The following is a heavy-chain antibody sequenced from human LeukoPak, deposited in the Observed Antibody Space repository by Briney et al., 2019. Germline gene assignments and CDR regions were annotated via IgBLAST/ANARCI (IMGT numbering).Heavy chain of an antibody. Sequence: PSETLSLTCTVSGGSISSSSYYWGWIRQPPGKGLEWIGSIYYSGSTYYNPSLKSRVTISVDTSKNKFSLKLSSVTAADTAVYYCARDVNWGSNYFDYWGQGTLVTVSS. CDR1: GGSISSSSYY. CDR3: ARDVNWGSNYFDY. V-gene: IGHV4-39*02. D-gene: IGHD7-27*01. J-gene: IGHJ4*02. CDR2: IYYSGST.